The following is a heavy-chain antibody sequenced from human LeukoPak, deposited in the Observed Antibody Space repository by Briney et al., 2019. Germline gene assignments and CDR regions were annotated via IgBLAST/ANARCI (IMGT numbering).Heavy chain of an antibody. D-gene: IGHD3-10*01. CDR1: GFTFSYYA. CDR2: IRYDGTNI. V-gene: IGHV3-30*02. Sequence: GGSLRLSCAASGFTFSYYAMHWVRQAPGKRLEWVAFIRYDGTNIYYADSVKGRFTISRDNSKNTLYLQMNSLRAEDTAVYYCAKDRKLRGVNTLDYWGQGTLVTVSS. J-gene: IGHJ4*02. CDR3: AKDRKLRGVNTLDY.